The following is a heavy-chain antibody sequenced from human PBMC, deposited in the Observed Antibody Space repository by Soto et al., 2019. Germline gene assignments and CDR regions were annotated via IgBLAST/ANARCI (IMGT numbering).Heavy chain of an antibody. CDR3: AKGHKVTTDRNYFDY. Sequence: GGSLRLSCAASGFTFSSYAMSWVRQAPGKGLEWVSAISGSGGSTYYADSVKGRFTISRDNSKNTLYLQMNSLRAEDTAVYYCAKGHKVTTDRNYFDYWGQGTLVTVSS. CDR2: ISGSGGST. V-gene: IGHV3-23*01. D-gene: IGHD4-17*01. CDR1: GFTFSSYA. J-gene: IGHJ4*02.